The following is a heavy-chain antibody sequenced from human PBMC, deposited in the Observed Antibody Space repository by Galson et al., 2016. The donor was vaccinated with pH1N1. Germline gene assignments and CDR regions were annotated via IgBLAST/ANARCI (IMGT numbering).Heavy chain of an antibody. D-gene: IGHD3-22*01. CDR3: VRTIHRLGYGPDY. V-gene: IGHV2-70*04. CDR1: GFSLNSRGMR. Sequence: PALVKPTQTLTLTCSFSGFSLNSRGMRVNWIRQPPGKALEWLARIDWDDEKFYNTSLKTRLSISKDTSKNQVVLTMTDMDPVDTATYYCVRTIHRLGYGPDYWGQGILVTVSS. J-gene: IGHJ4*02. CDR2: IDWDDEK.